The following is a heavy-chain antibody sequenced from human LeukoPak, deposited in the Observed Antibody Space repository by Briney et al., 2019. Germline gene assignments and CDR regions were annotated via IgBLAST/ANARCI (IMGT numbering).Heavy chain of an antibody. CDR1: GGSISPYY. D-gene: IGHD2-15*01. V-gene: IGHV4-59*01. CDR3: ARDRASAGGFDY. Sequence: PSETLSLTCSVSGGSISPYYWSWIRQPPGKGQEWIGYIYYSGTTNYNPSLQSRVTISVATSKNQFSLKLSSVTAADTALYYCARDRASAGGFDYWGQGTLVTVSS. J-gene: IGHJ4*02. CDR2: IYYSGTT.